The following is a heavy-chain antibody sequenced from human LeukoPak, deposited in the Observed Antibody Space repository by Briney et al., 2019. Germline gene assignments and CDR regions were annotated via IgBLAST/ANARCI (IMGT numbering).Heavy chain of an antibody. D-gene: IGHD2-15*01. J-gene: IGHJ4*02. CDR1: GGSFSGYY. V-gene: IGHV4-34*01. CDR2: VSQTGSGRT. CDR3: ARRRHRTTPDGCFDY. Sequence: SETLSLTCGVYGGSFSGYYWSWIRQPPGKGLEWIGEVSQTGSGRTNYNPSLKSRVTISVDTSKNQFSLKLSSVTAADTAVYYCARRRHRTTPDGCFDYWGQGTLVTVSS.